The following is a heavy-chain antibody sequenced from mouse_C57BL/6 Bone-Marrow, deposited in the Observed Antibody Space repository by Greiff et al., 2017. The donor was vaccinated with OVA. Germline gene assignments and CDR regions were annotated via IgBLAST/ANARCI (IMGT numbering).Heavy chain of an antibody. V-gene: IGHV5-6*01. CDR1: GFTFSSYG. Sequence: EVQVVESGGDLVKPGGSLKLSCAASGFTFSSYGMSWVRQTPDQRLEWVATISSGGSYTYYPDSVKGRFTISRDNAKNTLYLQMSRLKSEDTAMYYCARQGWYFDVWGTGTTVTVSS. CDR2: ISSGGSYT. CDR3: ARQGWYFDV. J-gene: IGHJ1*03.